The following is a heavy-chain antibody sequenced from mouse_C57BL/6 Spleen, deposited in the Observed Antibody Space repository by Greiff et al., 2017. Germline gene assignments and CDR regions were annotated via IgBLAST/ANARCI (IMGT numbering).Heavy chain of an antibody. Sequence: EVKLVESGGGLVKPGGSLKLSCAASGFTFSDYGMHWVRQAPEKGLEWVAYISSGSSTIYYADTVKGRFTISRDNAKNTLFLQMTSLRSEDTAMYYCARRTTVVEGNYAMDYWGQGTSVTVSS. CDR3: ARRTTVVEGNYAMDY. CDR1: GFTFSDYG. D-gene: IGHD1-1*01. V-gene: IGHV5-17*01. J-gene: IGHJ4*01. CDR2: ISSGSSTI.